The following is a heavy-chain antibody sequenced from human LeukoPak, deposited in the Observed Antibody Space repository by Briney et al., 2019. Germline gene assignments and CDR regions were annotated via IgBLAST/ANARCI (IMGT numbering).Heavy chain of an antibody. D-gene: IGHD6-13*01. CDR1: GFTFSCYS. CDR2: ISSSSSYI. J-gene: IGHJ4*02. V-gene: IGHV3-21*01. Sequence: GGSLRLSCAASGFTFSCYSMNWVRQAPGKGLEWVSSISSSSSYIYYADSVKGRFTISRDNAKNSLFLQMHSLRAEDTAVCYCARVLEAAAFDYWGQGTLVTVSS. CDR3: ARVLEAAAFDY.